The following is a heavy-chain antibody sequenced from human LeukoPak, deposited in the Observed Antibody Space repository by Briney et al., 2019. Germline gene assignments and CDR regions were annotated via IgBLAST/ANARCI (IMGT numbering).Heavy chain of an antibody. V-gene: IGHV3-11*01. CDR3: ARGITTTLSLDP. CDR1: GFTFSDYY. CDR2: ISDSGASI. Sequence: GGFLRLSCATSGFTFSDYYMTWIRQAPGKGLEWVSFISDSGASIYYADSALGRFTISRDNANNSLYLHMNSLRAEDTAIYYCARGITTTLSLDPWGQGTLVSVSS. D-gene: IGHD1-14*01. J-gene: IGHJ5*02.